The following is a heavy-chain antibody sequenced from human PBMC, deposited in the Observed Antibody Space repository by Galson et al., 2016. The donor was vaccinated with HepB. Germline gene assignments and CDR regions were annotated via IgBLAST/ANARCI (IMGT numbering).Heavy chain of an antibody. D-gene: IGHD3-3*01. CDR1: GFTFSSYD. V-gene: IGHV3-21*01. CDR3: ARDSGGNYDFWSAYYTGHHNYVMNV. Sequence: SLRLSCAASGFTFSSYDINWVRQAPGEGLEWVSSISRSSGYIFYADSVTGRFTISRDNAKNSLYLQMNSLRAEDTAVYYCARDSGGNYDFWSAYYTGHHNYVMNVWGQGTTVTVSS. CDR2: ISRSSGYI. J-gene: IGHJ6*02.